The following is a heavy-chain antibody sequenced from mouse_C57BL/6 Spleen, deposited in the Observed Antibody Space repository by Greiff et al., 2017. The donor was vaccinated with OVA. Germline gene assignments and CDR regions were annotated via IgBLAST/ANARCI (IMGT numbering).Heavy chain of an antibody. Sequence: EVKLVESGTVLARPGASVKMSCKTSGYTFTSYWMHWVKQRPGQGLEWIGAIYPGNSDTSYNQKFKGKAKLTAVTSASTAYMELSSLTNEDSAVYYCTRSASLLRSYFDYWGQGTTLTVSS. V-gene: IGHV1-5*01. D-gene: IGHD1-2*01. J-gene: IGHJ2*01. CDR2: IYPGNSDT. CDR3: TRSASLLRSYFDY. CDR1: GYTFTSYW.